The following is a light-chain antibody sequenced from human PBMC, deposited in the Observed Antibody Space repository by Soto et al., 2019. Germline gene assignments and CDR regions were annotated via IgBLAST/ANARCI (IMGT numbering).Light chain of an antibody. Sequence: QSVLTQPASVSGSPGQSITISCTGTSSDVGGYNYVSCYQQNPGNAPQLMIYEVSTRPSGVSNRFSASKSGNTASLTISGLRAEDKSDYYCSSYTTSGTYVFGTGTKVTVL. CDR1: SSDVGGYNY. V-gene: IGLV2-14*01. CDR3: SSYTTSGTYV. J-gene: IGLJ1*01. CDR2: EVS.